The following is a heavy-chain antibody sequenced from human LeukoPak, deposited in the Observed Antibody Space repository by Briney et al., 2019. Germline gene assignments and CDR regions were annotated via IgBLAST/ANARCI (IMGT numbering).Heavy chain of an antibody. V-gene: IGHV3-21*01. CDR1: GFPFSGYS. Sequence: PGGSLTLFCAASGFPFSGYSMNWVRQAPGKGLEWVSSISSRSSYIYYADSVKGRFTISRDNAKNSLYLQMNSLRAEDTAVYYCARDCGSSGWGYYYYYYMDVWGKGTTVTVSS. D-gene: IGHD6-19*01. CDR2: ISSRSSYI. CDR3: ARDCGSSGWGYYYYYYMDV. J-gene: IGHJ6*03.